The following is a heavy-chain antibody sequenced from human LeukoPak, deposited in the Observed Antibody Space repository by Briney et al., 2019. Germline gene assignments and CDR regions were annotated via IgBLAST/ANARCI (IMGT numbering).Heavy chain of an antibody. Sequence: SETLSLTCGVSGYSISRCYYWAWIRQPPGKGLEWIGTIYHIGSTYYNPSLESRVTISVDTSKNEFSLNLNSVTAADTAVYYCARAGWIITSGIDYWGPGALVTVSS. CDR3: ARAGWIITSGIDY. D-gene: IGHD1-20*01. J-gene: IGHJ4*02. V-gene: IGHV4-38-2*01. CDR2: IYHIGST. CDR1: GYSISRCYY.